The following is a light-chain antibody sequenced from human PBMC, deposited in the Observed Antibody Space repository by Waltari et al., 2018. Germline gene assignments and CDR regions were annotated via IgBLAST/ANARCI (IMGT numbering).Light chain of an antibody. V-gene: IGKV1-9*01. CDR2: AGS. J-gene: IGKJ3*01. CDR1: QGISSY. CDR3: QQVNSYPFT. Sequence: IQLTQSPSSLSASVGDRVTITCRASQGISSYLAWYQQKPGKAPKLLIYAGSTLLNGVPSRFSGGGFGTDVALTISSLQPEDFATYYCQQVNSYPFTFGPGTTVDIK.